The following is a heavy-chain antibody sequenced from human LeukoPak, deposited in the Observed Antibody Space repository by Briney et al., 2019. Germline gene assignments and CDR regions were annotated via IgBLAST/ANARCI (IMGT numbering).Heavy chain of an antibody. CDR2: ISSSSGTI. CDR3: ARAVAGTFAAFDI. D-gene: IGHD6-19*01. Sequence: GGSLRLSCAASGFTFSSYSMNWVRQAPGKGLEWVSYISSSSGTIYYADSVKGRFTISRDNAKNSLYLQMNSLRAEDTAVYYCARAVAGTFAAFDIWGQGTMVTVSS. CDR1: GFTFSSYS. J-gene: IGHJ3*02. V-gene: IGHV3-48*01.